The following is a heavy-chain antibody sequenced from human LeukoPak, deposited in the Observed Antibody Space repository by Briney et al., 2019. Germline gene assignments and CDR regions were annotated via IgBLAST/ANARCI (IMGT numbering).Heavy chain of an antibody. CDR3: AQVGSWDAFDI. D-gene: IGHD3-10*01. CDR2: IYWDDDK. J-gene: IGHJ3*02. V-gene: IGHV2-5*02. Sequence: ESGPTLVKPTQTLTLTCTFSGFSLSTSGVGVGWIRQPPGKALEWLALIYWDDDKRYSPSLKSRLTIIKDTSKNQVVLTMTNMDPVDTATYYCAQVGSWDAFDIWGQGTMVTVSS. CDR1: GFSLSTSGVG.